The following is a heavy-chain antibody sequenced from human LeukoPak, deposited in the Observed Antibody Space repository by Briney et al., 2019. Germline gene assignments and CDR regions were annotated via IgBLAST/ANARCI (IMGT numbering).Heavy chain of an antibody. Sequence: SETLSLTCTVSGGSINSGDYYWSWIRQPPGKGLEWIGYIYNSGSTYYNPSLMSQITISLDTSKNQFSLKLSSVTAADTAVYYCARQVGYYDFWSGTGACYFDYWGQGTLVTVSS. CDR3: ARQVGYYDFWSGTGACYFDY. V-gene: IGHV4-30-4*08. CDR1: GGSINSGDYY. D-gene: IGHD3-3*01. J-gene: IGHJ4*02. CDR2: IYNSGST.